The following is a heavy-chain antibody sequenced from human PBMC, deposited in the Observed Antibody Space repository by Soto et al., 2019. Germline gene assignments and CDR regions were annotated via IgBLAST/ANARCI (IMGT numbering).Heavy chain of an antibody. CDR3: EPQRELLGGWFDP. D-gene: IGHD1-7*01. V-gene: IGHV3-23*01. CDR1: GFTFSSYG. J-gene: IGHJ5*02. Sequence: GGSLRLSCAASGFTFSSYGMSWVRQAPGKGLEWVSAVSGSGISTYYADSVKGRFTISRDNSKNTLNLQMNSLRAEDTAVYYCEPQRELLGGWFDPWGQGTLVTVSS. CDR2: VSGSGIST.